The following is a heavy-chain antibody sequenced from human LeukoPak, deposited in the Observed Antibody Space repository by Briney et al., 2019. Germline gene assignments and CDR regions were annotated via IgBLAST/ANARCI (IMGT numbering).Heavy chain of an antibody. CDR1: GGSISSGSYY. Sequence: SETLSLTCTVSGGSISSGSYYWSWIRQPAGKGLEWIGRIYTSGSTYYNPSLKSRVTISVDTSKNQFSPKLSSVTAADTAVYYCARHKHAYYYDSSGYFLDCWGQGTLVTVSS. V-gene: IGHV4-61*02. J-gene: IGHJ4*02. CDR2: IYTSGST. CDR3: ARHKHAYYYDSSGYFLDC. D-gene: IGHD3-22*01.